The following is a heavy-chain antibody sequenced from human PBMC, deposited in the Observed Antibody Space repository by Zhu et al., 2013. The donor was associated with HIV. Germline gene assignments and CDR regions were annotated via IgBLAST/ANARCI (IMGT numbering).Heavy chain of an antibody. CDR3: ARQRXIAAAGHFDY. V-gene: IGHV4-59*08. CDR1: GGSISSYY. CDR2: IYYSGST. D-gene: IGHD6-13*01. J-gene: IGHJ4*02. Sequence: QVQLQESGPGLVKPSETLSLTCTVSGGSISSYYWSWIRQPPGKGLEWIGYIYYSGSTNYNPSLKSRVTISVDTSKNQFSLKLSSVTAADTAVYYCARQRXIAAAGHFDYWGQGTLGHRLL.